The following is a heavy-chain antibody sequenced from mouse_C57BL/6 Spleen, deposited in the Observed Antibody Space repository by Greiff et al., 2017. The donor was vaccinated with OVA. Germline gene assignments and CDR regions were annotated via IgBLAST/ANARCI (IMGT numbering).Heavy chain of an antibody. V-gene: IGHV5-12*01. CDR2: ISNGGGST. Sequence: DVKLVESGGGLVQPGGSLKLSCAASGFTFSDYYMYWVRQTPEKRLAWVAYISNGGGSTYYPDTVKGRFTISRDNAKNTLYLQMSRLKSEDTAMYYGARRGLRRGAYFDYWGQGTTLTVSS. CDR1: GFTFSDYY. J-gene: IGHJ2*01. D-gene: IGHD2-2*01. CDR3: ARRGLRRGAYFDY.